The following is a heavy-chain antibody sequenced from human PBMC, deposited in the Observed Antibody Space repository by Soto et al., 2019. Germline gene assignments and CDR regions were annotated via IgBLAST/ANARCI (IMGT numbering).Heavy chain of an antibody. CDR2: ISYDGSNK. V-gene: IGHV3-30*18. Sequence: QVQLVESGGGVVQPGRSLRLSCAASGFTFSSYGMHWVRQAPGKGLEWVAVISYDGSNKYYADSVKGRFTISRDNSNNTLYLQMNSLRAEDTAVYYCAKPTLAYDSSGYYQIDAFDIWGQGTMVTVSS. CDR1: GFTFSSYG. CDR3: AKPTLAYDSSGYYQIDAFDI. J-gene: IGHJ3*02. D-gene: IGHD3-22*01.